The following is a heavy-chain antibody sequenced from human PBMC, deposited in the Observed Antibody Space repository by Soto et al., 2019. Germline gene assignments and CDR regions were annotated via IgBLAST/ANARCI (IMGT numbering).Heavy chain of an antibody. CDR1: GYNFSSYW. Sequence: EVQLVQSGAEVKKPGESLKISCKGSGYNFSSYWIGWVRQMPGKGLEWIGIIYPIDSDTKYSPSFQGQVTISADKSIKPADLQWSSLKASDTAIYYCAGRRVWGVEPSADYYYYAMDAWGQGTTVVVSS. D-gene: IGHD3-10*01. CDR3: AGRRVWGVEPSADYYYYAMDA. J-gene: IGHJ6*02. V-gene: IGHV5-51*01. CDR2: IYPIDSDT.